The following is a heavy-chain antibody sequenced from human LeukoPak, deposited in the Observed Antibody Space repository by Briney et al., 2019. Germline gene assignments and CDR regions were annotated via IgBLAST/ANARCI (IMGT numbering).Heavy chain of an antibody. J-gene: IGHJ4*02. CDR2: IYPGDSDT. Sequence: GESLQISCKGSGYNFNTYWIGWVRQVPGKGLEWMGIIYPGDSDTRYNPSFQGQVTLSADKSISTAYLQWSSLMASDSAMYYCARRGEGGDEYFDPWGQGTLVTVSS. D-gene: IGHD3-16*01. V-gene: IGHV5-51*01. CDR1: GYNFNTYW. CDR3: ARRGEGGDEYFDP.